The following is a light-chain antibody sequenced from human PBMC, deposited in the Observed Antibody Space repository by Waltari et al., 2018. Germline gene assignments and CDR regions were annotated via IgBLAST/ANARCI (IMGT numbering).Light chain of an antibody. Sequence: SYELTHPPSVSVSPGQTASITCSGDILGNKSPSWYQQKPGKSPLLVIYQDTKRPSEIPERFSGSKSANAATLTITGTQAVDEADYYCQALGTGAWVFGGGTKLTVL. V-gene: IGLV3-1*01. J-gene: IGLJ3*02. CDR2: QDT. CDR3: QALGTGAWV. CDR1: ILGNKS.